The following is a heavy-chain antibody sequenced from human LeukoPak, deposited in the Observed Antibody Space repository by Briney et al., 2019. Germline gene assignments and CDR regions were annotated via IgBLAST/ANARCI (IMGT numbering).Heavy chain of an antibody. V-gene: IGHV3-30*04. CDR2: ISYDGSNK. Sequence: GGSLRLSCAASGFTFSSYAMHWVRQAPGKGLEWVAVISYDGSNKYYADSVKGRFTISRGNSKNTLYLQMNSLRAEDTAVYYCARDAGIVVVTEGDYWGQGTLVTVSS. CDR3: ARDAGIVVVTEGDY. CDR1: GFTFSSYA. J-gene: IGHJ4*02. D-gene: IGHD2-21*02.